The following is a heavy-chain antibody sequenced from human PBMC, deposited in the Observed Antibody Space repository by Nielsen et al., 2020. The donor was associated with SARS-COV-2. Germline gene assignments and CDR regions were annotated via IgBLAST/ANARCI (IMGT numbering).Heavy chain of an antibody. Sequence: WIRQPPGKGLEWIGYIYYSGSTNYNPSLKSRVTISVDTSKNQFSLKLSSVTAADTAVYYCARVFGGYRRGGYWGQGTLVTVSS. CDR2: IYYSGST. V-gene: IGHV4-59*12. CDR3: ARVFGGYRRGGY. D-gene: IGHD5-18*01. J-gene: IGHJ4*02.